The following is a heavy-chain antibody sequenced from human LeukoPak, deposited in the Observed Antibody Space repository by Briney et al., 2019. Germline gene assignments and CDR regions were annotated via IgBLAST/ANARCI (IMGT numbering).Heavy chain of an antibody. CDR2: INHSGSA. CDR3: ARASAARGSSSVGI. J-gene: IGHJ4*02. V-gene: IGHV4-34*01. D-gene: IGHD6-13*01. CDR1: GGPFSGYY. Sequence: SETLSLTCAVYGGPFSGYYWSWIRQPPGKGLEWIGEINHSGSANHNPSLKSRVTMSLDTSRNQFSLKLKAVTAADTAVYYCARASAARGSSSVGIWGQGTLVTVSS.